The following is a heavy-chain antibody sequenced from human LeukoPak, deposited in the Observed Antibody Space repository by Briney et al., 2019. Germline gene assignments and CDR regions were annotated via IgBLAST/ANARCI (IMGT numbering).Heavy chain of an antibody. Sequence: PGRSLRLSCAASGFTFSSYAMHWVRQAPGKGLEWVAVISYDGSNKYYADSVKGRFTISRDNSKNTLYLQMNSLRAEDTAVYYCALQGSTSPFDYWGQGTLVTVSS. CDR2: ISYDGSNK. D-gene: IGHD2-2*01. CDR3: ALQGSTSPFDY. CDR1: GFTFSSYA. V-gene: IGHV3-30*04. J-gene: IGHJ4*02.